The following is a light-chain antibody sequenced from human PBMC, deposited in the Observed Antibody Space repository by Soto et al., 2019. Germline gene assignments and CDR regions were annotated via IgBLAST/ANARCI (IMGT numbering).Light chain of an antibody. V-gene: IGLV2-11*01. J-gene: IGLJ1*01. CDR3: SSYAGNYVYV. CDR1: SSDVGGYNY. CDR2: DVS. Sequence: QSVLTQPRSVSGSPGQSVTIPCTGTSSDVGGYNYVSWYQRHAGKGPKLIIYDVSEWPSGVPDRFSASKSGNTASLTISGLQAEDEADYYCSSYAGNYVYVFGSGTKATV.